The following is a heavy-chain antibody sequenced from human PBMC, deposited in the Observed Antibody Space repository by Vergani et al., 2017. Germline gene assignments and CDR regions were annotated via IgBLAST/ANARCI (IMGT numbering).Heavy chain of an antibody. Sequence: QVQLVQSGAEVKKPGSSVKVSCKASGGTFSSYAISWVRQAPGQGLEWMGGIIPIFGTANYAQKFQGRVTITADESTSTAYMELSSLRSEDTAVYYCARDYRRGSSWYSGPPSSYYYYYMDVWGKGTTVTVSS. V-gene: IGHV1-69*01. D-gene: IGHD6-13*01. CDR1: GGTFSSYA. CDR3: ARDYRRGSSWYSGPPSSYYYYYMDV. CDR2: IIPIFGTA. J-gene: IGHJ6*03.